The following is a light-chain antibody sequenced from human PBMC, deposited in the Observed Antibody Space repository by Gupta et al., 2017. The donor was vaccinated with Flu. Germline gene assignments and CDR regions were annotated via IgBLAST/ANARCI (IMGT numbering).Light chain of an antibody. V-gene: IGKV6-21*01. J-gene: IGKJ1*01. CDR2: YAS. Sequence: EIVLTLPPDLHAVTPKGKATIPCRASETIANDLHWYQQKPGQSPKLLIKYASKDFSGVPARFSGSGHGTEFTLTINGLEAEDVAAYYCHQNSHLPRTFGQGTKVEIK. CDR3: HQNSHLPRT. CDR1: ETIAND.